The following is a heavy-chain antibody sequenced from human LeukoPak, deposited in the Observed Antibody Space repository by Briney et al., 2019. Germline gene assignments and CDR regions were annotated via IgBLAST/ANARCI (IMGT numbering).Heavy chain of an antibody. CDR3: ASIGFGGPIDY. V-gene: IGHV4-34*01. D-gene: IGHD3-16*01. CDR2: INHSGST. Sequence: SETLFLTCAVYGGSFSGYYWSWIRQPPGKGLEWIGEINHSGSTNYNPSLKSRVTISVDTSKNQFSLKLSSVTAADTAVYYCASIGFGGPIDYWGQGTLVTVSS. J-gene: IGHJ4*02. CDR1: GGSFSGYY.